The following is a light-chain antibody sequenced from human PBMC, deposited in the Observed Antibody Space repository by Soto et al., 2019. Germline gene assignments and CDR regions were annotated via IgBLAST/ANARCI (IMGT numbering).Light chain of an antibody. CDR2: AAS. J-gene: IGKJ4*01. CDR1: QGISSW. Sequence: DIQMTQSPSSVSASVGDRVTITCRASQGISSWLAWYQQKPGKAPKLLIYAASSLQSGVPSRFTGIGSGTDFTHTISTPHPEVFATYYGHQANSSPPPPFGGGTKVEIK. V-gene: IGKV1-12*01. CDR3: HQANSSPPPP.